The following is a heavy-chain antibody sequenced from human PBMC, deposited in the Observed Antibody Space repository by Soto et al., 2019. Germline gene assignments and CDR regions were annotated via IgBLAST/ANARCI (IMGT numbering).Heavy chain of an antibody. J-gene: IGHJ5*01. V-gene: IGHV6-1*01. CDR2: TYCRPKWYN. Sequence: QVQLQQSGPGLVKPSQTLSLTCAISGDSVSSYTSTWNRMRQSPSRGLEWLGRTYCRPKWYNDYAVSAKSRITINPATSNNQPSLQLNSVTPDNTAVYYCVRLIGTSGLDSWGQGTLVPVSS. CDR3: VRLIGTSGLDS. CDR1: GDSVSSYTST. D-gene: IGHD2-2*01.